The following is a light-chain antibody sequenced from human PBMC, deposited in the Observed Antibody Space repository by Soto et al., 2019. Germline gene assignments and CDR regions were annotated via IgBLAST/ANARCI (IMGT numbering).Light chain of an antibody. J-gene: IGKJ4*01. CDR2: GAS. CDR1: QSVSSY. CDR3: QQYNAWPLT. V-gene: IGKV3-15*01. Sequence: EIVMTQSPATLSVSPGERATLSCRASQSVSSYLAWYQHKPGQAPRLLIYGASTRATGIAARFSGSGSGTEFTLTISSLQSEDFAVYYGQQYNAWPLTFGGGTKVEIK.